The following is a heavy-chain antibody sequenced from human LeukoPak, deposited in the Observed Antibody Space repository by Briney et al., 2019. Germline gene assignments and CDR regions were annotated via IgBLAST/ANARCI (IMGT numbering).Heavy chain of an antibody. CDR2: LYSDGST. CDR1: GFTVSSNY. V-gene: IGHV3-53*01. D-gene: IGHD6-13*01. CDR3: AREYIAAAGTSAPSYYYYGMDV. J-gene: IGHJ6*02. Sequence: PGGSLRLSCAASGFTVSSNYVSWVCQAPGKGLEWVSVLYSDGSTYYADSVKGRFTIFRDNSKNTLYLQMNSLRAEDTAVYYCAREYIAAAGTSAPSYYYYGMDVWGQGTTVTVSS.